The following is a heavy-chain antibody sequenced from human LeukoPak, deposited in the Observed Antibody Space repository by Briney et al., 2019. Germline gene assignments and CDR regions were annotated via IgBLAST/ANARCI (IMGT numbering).Heavy chain of an antibody. Sequence: ASVKVSRKASRHTFISYYMHWVRQAPGQGLEWMGIINPSGGSTSYAQKLQGRVTMTRDTSTSTVYMELSSLRSEDTAVYYCAIAVNSDAFDIWGQGTMVTVSS. J-gene: IGHJ3*02. CDR2: INPSGGST. CDR3: AIAVNSDAFDI. V-gene: IGHV1-46*04. CDR1: RHTFISYY. D-gene: IGHD4-11*01.